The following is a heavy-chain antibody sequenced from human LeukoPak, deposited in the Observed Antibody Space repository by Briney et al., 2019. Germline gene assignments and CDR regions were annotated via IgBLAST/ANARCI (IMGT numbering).Heavy chain of an antibody. D-gene: IGHD2-21*02. J-gene: IGHJ5*02. Sequence: GGSLRLSCAASGFTFSSYAMSWVRQAPGKGLEWVSAISGSGGSTYYADSVKGWFTISRDNSKNTLYLQMNSLRAEDTAVYYCAKDLSGGDWNWFDPWGQGTLVTVSS. CDR3: AKDLSGGDWNWFDP. V-gene: IGHV3-23*01. CDR2: ISGSGGST. CDR1: GFTFSSYA.